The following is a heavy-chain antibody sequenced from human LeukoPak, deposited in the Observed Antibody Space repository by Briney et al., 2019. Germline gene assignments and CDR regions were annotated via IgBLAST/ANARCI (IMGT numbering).Heavy chain of an antibody. V-gene: IGHV3-64*01. J-gene: IGHJ4*02. Sequence: PGGSLRLSCAASGFTFSSYAMHWVRQAPGKGLEYVSAISSNGGSTYYANSVKGRFTISRDNSKNTLYLQMGSLRAEDMAVYYCARSPPPKYSSGWYETYYFDYWGQGTLVTVSS. CDR3: ARSPPPKYSSGWYETYYFDY. CDR2: ISSNGGST. CDR1: GFTFSSYA. D-gene: IGHD6-19*01.